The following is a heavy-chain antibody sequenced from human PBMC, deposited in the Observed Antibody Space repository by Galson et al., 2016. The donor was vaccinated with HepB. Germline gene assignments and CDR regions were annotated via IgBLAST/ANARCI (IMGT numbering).Heavy chain of an antibody. J-gene: IGHJ5*02. CDR1: GFTFSTYA. CDR2: ISGSAGST. V-gene: IGHV3-23*01. Sequence: SLRLSCAASGFTFSTYAMSWVRQAPGKGLEWVSVISGSAGSTYYADSVKGRFTISRDSSKNTLFLQMNSLRVEDTAVYYCGRDVGPWGPGTLVTVSS. CDR3: GRDVGP.